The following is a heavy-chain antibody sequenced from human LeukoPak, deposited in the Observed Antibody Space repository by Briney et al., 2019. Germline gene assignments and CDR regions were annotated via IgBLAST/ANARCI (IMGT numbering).Heavy chain of an antibody. J-gene: IGHJ4*02. D-gene: IGHD2-21*01. Sequence: ASVKVSCKASGYTFSIYGISWMRQAPGQGLEWMGWVSPYDNNTSYAQKFQDRVTMTTDTSTSTAYMELRSLTSDDTAMYYCARGGLAPDYWGQGTLVTVSS. CDR3: ARGGLAPDY. V-gene: IGHV1-18*01. CDR2: VSPYDNNT. CDR1: GYTFSIYG.